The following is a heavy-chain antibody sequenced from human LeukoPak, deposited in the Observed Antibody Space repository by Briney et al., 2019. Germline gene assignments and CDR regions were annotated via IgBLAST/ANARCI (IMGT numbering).Heavy chain of an antibody. CDR1: GFTFSSYW. Sequence: GGSLRLSCAASGFTFSSYWMSWVRQAPGKGLEWVANIKQDGSEKYYVDSVKGRFTISRDNAKNSLYLQMNSLRAEDTAVYYCARERGSSGWYKAFDIWGQGTMVTVSS. D-gene: IGHD6-19*01. CDR3: ARERGSSGWYKAFDI. CDR2: IKQDGSEK. V-gene: IGHV3-7*01. J-gene: IGHJ3*02.